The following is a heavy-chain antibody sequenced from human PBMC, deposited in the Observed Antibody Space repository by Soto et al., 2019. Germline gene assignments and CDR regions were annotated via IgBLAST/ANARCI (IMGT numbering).Heavy chain of an antibody. CDR1: GGTFSSYT. J-gene: IGHJ3*02. D-gene: IGHD3-22*01. Sequence: GTSVKVTCKASGGTFSSYTISWVRQAPGQGLEWMGRIIPILGIANYAQKFQGRVTITADKSTSTAYMELSSLRSEDTAVYYCARDTYYYDSSYAFDIWGQGTMVTVSS. CDR3: ARDTYYYDSSYAFDI. CDR2: IIPILGIA. V-gene: IGHV1-69*04.